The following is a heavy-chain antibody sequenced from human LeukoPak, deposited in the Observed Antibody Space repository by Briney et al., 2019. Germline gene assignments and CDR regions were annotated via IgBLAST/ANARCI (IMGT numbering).Heavy chain of an antibody. Sequence: SETLSLTCTVSGGSVSSSSYHWGWIRQSPGKGLEWIGTIYYSGSTYYTPSLKSRVTISVDTSKNRFSLKLRSVTAADTALYYCARDDTSVTTGLGAFDIWGQGTMVAVSS. V-gene: IGHV4-39*07. J-gene: IGHJ3*02. CDR2: IYYSGST. CDR1: GGSVSSSSYH. D-gene: IGHD4-17*01. CDR3: ARDDTSVTTGLGAFDI.